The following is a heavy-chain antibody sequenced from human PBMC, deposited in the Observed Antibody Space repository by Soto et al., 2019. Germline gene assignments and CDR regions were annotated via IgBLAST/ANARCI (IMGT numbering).Heavy chain of an antibody. CDR3: AALAVAGDGAFDY. V-gene: IGHV4-59*01. Sequence: QVQLQESGPGLVKPSETLSLTCTVSGGSISSYYWSWIRQPPGKGLEWIGYIYYSGSTNYNPSLKSRVTISVDTSKNQFSLKLSSVTAADTAVHYCAALAVAGDGAFDYWGQGTLVTVSS. D-gene: IGHD6-19*01. CDR1: GGSISSYY. CDR2: IYYSGST. J-gene: IGHJ4*02.